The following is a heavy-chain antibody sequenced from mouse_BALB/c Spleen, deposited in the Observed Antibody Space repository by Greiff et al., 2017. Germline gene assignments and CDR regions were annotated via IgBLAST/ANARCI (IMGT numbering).Heavy chain of an antibody. D-gene: IGHD4-1*01. V-gene: IGHV1S29*02. CDR2: IYPYNGGT. J-gene: IGHJ4*01. CDR3: ARLAGTKAMDY. CDR1: GYTFTDYN. Sequence: VHVKQSGPELVKPGASVKISCKASGYTFTDYNMHWVKQSHGKSLEWIGYIYPYNGGTGYNQKFKSKATLTVDNSSSTAYMELRSLTSEDSAVYYCARLAGTKAMDYWGQGTSVTVSS.